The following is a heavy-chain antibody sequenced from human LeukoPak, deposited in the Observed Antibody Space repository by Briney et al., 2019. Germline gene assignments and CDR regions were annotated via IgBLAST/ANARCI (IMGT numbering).Heavy chain of an antibody. CDR3: AREGNYYDSSGYGPYFDY. CDR2: ISSGSSAR. Sequence: GGSLRLSCAASGFTFSSHSMNWVRQTPGKGLEWVSYISSGSSARYYADSVKGRFTISRDDARNSLYLQMNSLRAEDTAVYYCAREGNYYDSSGYGPYFDYWGQGTLVTVSS. J-gene: IGHJ4*02. CDR1: GFTFSSHS. V-gene: IGHV3-48*01. D-gene: IGHD3-22*01.